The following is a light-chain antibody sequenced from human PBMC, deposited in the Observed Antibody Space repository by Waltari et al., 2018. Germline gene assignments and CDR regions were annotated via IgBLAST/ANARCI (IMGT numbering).Light chain of an antibody. CDR2: WAS. CDR3: QQYYTTPFT. CDR1: QSVLYSSDSKNY. Sequence: DIVMTQSPDSLTVSLGERATINCQSSQSVLYSSDSKNYLAWYQQIPGQPPKLLIYWASTREPGVPDRFSGSGSGTDFTLTISSLQAEDVAVYYCQQYYTTPFTFGQGTKLEIK. J-gene: IGKJ2*01. V-gene: IGKV4-1*01.